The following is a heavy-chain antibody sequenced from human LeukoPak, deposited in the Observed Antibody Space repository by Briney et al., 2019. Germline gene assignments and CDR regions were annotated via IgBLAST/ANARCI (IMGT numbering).Heavy chain of an antibody. J-gene: IGHJ4*02. CDR1: GFTFSDYY. CDR3: AKEGVPWVRGVGGFDY. V-gene: IGHV3-11*01. D-gene: IGHD3-10*01. Sequence: PGGSLRLSCAASGFTFSDYYMSWIRQAPGKGLEWVSYISSSGVTIYYADSVKGRFTISRDNSKNTLYLQMNSLRAEDTAVYYCAKEGVPWVRGVGGFDYWGQGTLVTVSS. CDR2: ISSSGVTI.